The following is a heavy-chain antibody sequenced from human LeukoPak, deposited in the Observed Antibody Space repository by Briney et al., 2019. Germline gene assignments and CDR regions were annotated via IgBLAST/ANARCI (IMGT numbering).Heavy chain of an antibody. V-gene: IGHV4-59*11. CDR1: GASISNHY. J-gene: IGHJ4*02. Sequence: PSETLSLTCTVSGASISNHYWSWIRRSPGKGLEWIGYVHHNGDTNYNPSLKSRVATSIDTSRNQFSLTLYSVSAADTAVYYCARGSTRADDYWGQGTLVTVSS. D-gene: IGHD2/OR15-2a*01. CDR3: ARGSTRADDY. CDR2: VHHNGDT.